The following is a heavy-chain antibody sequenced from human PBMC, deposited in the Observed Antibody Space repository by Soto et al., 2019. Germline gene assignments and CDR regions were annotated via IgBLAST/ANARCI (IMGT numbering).Heavy chain of an antibody. J-gene: IGHJ5*02. CDR1: GDNFGDYY. V-gene: IGHV1-2*02. CDR3: AGSLLRGVNWFDP. CDR2: INPNNGGT. Sequence: ASVKVSCKASGDNFGDYYINWVRQAPGQRLEWMGWINPNNGGTKYAQNFQDSVIMTRDTSISTVYMQLSSLTSDDTALYFCAGSLLRGVNWFDPWGQGTLVTISS. D-gene: IGHD3-10*01.